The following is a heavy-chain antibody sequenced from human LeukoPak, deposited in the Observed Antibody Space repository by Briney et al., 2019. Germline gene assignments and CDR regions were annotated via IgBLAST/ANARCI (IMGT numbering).Heavy chain of an antibody. J-gene: IGHJ6*02. CDR1: GGSIGSSTYY. V-gene: IGHV4-39*07. CDR3: ARVDGSGSYPPGFYYYGMDV. CDR2: IYYSGSA. Sequence: KPSETLSLTCTVSGGSIGSSTYYWDWIRQPPGKGLEWIGSIYYSGSAYYNPSLKSRVTISVDTSKNQFSLKLSSVTAADTAVYYCARVDGSGSYPPGFYYYGMDVWGRGTTVTVSS. D-gene: IGHD3-10*01.